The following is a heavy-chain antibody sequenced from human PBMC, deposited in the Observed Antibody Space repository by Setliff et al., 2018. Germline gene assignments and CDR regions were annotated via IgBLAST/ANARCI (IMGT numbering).Heavy chain of an antibody. Sequence: ASVKVSCKASGYTFTTFGVRWVRQVPGQGLEWLGWISPHSGITRYDQKFQGIVTLTSETTTGTVYMELRCLNYDDTAVYDWARDVPLTTVTKNYFGPWGKGTLVTVSS. CDR1: GYTFTTFG. CDR2: ISPHSGIT. D-gene: IGHD4-17*01. CDR3: ARDVPLTTVTKNYFGP. J-gene: IGHJ5*02. V-gene: IGHV1-18*01.